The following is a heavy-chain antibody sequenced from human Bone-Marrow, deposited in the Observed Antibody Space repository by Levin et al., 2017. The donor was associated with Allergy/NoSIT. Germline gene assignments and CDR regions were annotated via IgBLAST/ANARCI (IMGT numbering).Heavy chain of an antibody. V-gene: IGHV3-48*03. Sequence: PGGSLRLSCAASGFTFSSYEMNWVRQAPGKGLEWVSYISSSGSTIYYADSVKGRFTISRDNAKNSLYLQMNSLRAEDTAVYYCARVAGYCTGGVCPTPPLDYWGQGTLVTVSS. CDR1: GFTFSSYE. CDR3: ARVAGYCTGGVCPTPPLDY. J-gene: IGHJ4*02. D-gene: IGHD2-8*02. CDR2: ISSSGSTI.